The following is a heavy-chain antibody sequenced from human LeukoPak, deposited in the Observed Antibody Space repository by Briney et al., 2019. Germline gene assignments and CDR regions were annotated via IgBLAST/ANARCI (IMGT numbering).Heavy chain of an antibody. CDR2: IYYGGST. Sequence: SETPSLTCTVSGGSISSYYWSWIRQPPGKGLEWIGYIYYGGSTNYNPSLKSRVTISVDTSKNQFSLKKSSVTAADTAVYSCATDYGSGSSHFDYWGQGPLVTVSS. CDR1: GGSISSYY. J-gene: IGHJ4*02. V-gene: IGHV4-59*01. D-gene: IGHD3-10*01. CDR3: ATDYGSGSSHFDY.